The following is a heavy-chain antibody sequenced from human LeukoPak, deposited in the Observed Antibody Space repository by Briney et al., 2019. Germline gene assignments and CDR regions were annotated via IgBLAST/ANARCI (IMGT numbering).Heavy chain of an antibody. CDR2: IYYSGST. CDR1: GGSISSYY. Sequence: SETLSLTCTVSGGSISSYYWSWIRQPPGKGLEWIGYIYYSGSTNYSPSLKSRVTISVDTSKNQFSLKLSSVTAADTAVYYCAREGSYCSSTSCYKADYYYGMDVWGQGTTVTVSS. J-gene: IGHJ6*02. CDR3: AREGSYCSSTSCYKADYYYGMDV. D-gene: IGHD2-2*02. V-gene: IGHV4-59*01.